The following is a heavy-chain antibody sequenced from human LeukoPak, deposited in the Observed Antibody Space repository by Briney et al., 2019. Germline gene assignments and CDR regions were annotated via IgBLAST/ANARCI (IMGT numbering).Heavy chain of an antibody. Sequence: GGSLRLSCAASGFTFSDYYMSWIRQAPGKGLEWVANIKQDGSEKYYVDSVKGRFTISRDNAKNSLYLQMNSLRAEDTAVYYCASLSTDGDYVWYWGQGTLVTVSS. D-gene: IGHD4-17*01. J-gene: IGHJ4*02. CDR2: IKQDGSEK. CDR3: ASLSTDGDYVWY. CDR1: GFTFSDYY. V-gene: IGHV3-7*01.